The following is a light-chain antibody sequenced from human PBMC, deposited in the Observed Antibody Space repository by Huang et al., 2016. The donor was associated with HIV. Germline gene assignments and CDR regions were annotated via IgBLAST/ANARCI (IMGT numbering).Light chain of an antibody. Sequence: DIQMTQSPSSLSAFIGDRVIISCRASQNIRRYLNWYQQKPGKAPKLLIYAAISLQGGVPSTFSGSGSGTDFTLTITNLQPEDSATYYCQQSDRTPRTFGQGTKLEIK. CDR2: AAI. V-gene: IGKV1-39*01. CDR3: QQSDRTPRT. CDR1: QNIRRY. J-gene: IGKJ2*01.